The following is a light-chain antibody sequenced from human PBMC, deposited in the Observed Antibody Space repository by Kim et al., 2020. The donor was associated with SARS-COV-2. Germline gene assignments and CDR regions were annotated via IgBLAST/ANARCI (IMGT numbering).Light chain of an antibody. Sequence: PGQTARITCSGDALPKQYACWYQQKPGQAPVLVIYKDSERPSGIPERFSGSSSGTTVTLTISGVQAEDEADYYCQSADSSGTIGVFGGGTQLTVL. CDR3: QSADSSGTIGV. V-gene: IGLV3-25*03. CDR2: KDS. CDR1: ALPKQY. J-gene: IGLJ2*01.